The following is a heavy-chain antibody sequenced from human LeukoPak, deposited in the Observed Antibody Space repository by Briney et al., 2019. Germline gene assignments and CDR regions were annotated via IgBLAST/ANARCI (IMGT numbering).Heavy chain of an antibody. J-gene: IGHJ4*02. D-gene: IGHD5-18*01. V-gene: IGHV3-23*01. CDR3: ARDVSGYSYGLGDY. CDR2: ISGSGGNT. Sequence: GGSLRLSCAASGFTFSSYAMSWVRQAPGKGLEWVSGISGSGGNTYYADTVKGRFTISRDNSKNILYLQMNSMRAEDTAMYYCARDVSGYSYGLGDYRGQGTLVTLSS. CDR1: GFTFSSYA.